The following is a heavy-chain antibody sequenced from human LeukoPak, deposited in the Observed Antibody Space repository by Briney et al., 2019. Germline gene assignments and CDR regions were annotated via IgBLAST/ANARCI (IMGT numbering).Heavy chain of an antibody. J-gene: IGHJ3*02. V-gene: IGHV3-48*03. D-gene: IGHD3-3*01. Sequence: GGSLRLSCAASGFTFSSYEMNWVRQAPGKGLEWVSYISSSGSTIYYADSVKGRFTISRDNSKNTLYLQMNSLRAEDTAVYYCAKVSVRGLLRDAFDIWGQGTMVTVSS. CDR3: AKVSVRGLLRDAFDI. CDR1: GFTFSSYE. CDR2: ISSSGSTI.